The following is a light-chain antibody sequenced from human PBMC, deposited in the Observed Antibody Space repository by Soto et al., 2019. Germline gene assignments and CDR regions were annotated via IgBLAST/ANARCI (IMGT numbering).Light chain of an antibody. CDR3: XXRKSYPIT. V-gene: IGKV1-9*01. Sequence: DIQLTQSPSFLSASVGDRVTITCRASQDINTYLAWYQQKPGKAPKLLIFAASTLQNGVPSRFSGSGSGTXXXVXXXXLQPXDFXXXXXXXRKSYPITFGQGTRLEIK. J-gene: IGKJ5*01. CDR2: AAS. CDR1: QDINTY.